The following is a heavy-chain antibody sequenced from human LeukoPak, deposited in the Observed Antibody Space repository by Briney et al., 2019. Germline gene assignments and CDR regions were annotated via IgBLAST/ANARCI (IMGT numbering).Heavy chain of an antibody. CDR3: ARVLRSYYYGSGSLGDWFDP. CDR1: GFTFSSYE. CDR2: INHSGST. J-gene: IGHJ5*02. V-gene: IGHV4-34*01. Sequence: PGGSLRLSCEASGFTFSSYEMNWVRQPPGKGLEWIGEINHSGSTNYNPSLKSRVTISVDTSKNQFSLKLSSVTAADTAVYNCARVLRSYYYGSGSLGDWFDPWGQGTLVTVSS. D-gene: IGHD3-10*01.